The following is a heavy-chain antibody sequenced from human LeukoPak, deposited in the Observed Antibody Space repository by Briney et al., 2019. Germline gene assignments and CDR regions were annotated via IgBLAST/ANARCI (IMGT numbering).Heavy chain of an antibody. Sequence: GGSLRLSCAASRFSFSIYWMNWVRQAPGKGLEWVANIKQDGSEKYYVDSVKGRFTISRDNAKNSLYLQMNSLRAEDTAVYYCARDRVGTLYWGQGTLVTVSS. CDR3: ARDRVGTLY. V-gene: IGHV3-7*01. CDR2: IKQDGSEK. CDR1: RFSFSIYW. J-gene: IGHJ4*02. D-gene: IGHD4-23*01.